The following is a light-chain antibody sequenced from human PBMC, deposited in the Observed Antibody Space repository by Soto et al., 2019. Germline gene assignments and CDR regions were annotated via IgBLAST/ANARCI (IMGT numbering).Light chain of an antibody. J-gene: IGKJ4*01. CDR3: QQYDDLPLT. CDR2: DAS. Sequence: DIQLIQSPSSLSASVGDRITITCQASRDIAHYLSWYQQKPGKAPQLLVYDASKLQTGVPSRFSGCASGTDFTFAISSLQAEDTATYFCQQYDDLPLTFGGGTKVEIK. V-gene: IGKV1-33*01. CDR1: RDIAHY.